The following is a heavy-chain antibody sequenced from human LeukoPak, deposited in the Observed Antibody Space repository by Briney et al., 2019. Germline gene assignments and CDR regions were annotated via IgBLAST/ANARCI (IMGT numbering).Heavy chain of an antibody. CDR1: GYTFTSYG. D-gene: IGHD2/OR15-2a*01. J-gene: IGHJ4*02. Sequence: ASVKVSCKASGYTFTSYGISWVRQAPGQGLEWMGWISSYNGNTNYVQNLQGRVTMTTDTSTSTAYMELRSLRFDDTAVYYCARGPLYGPSAYWGQGTLVTVSS. CDR2: ISSYNGNT. CDR3: ARGPLYGPSAY. V-gene: IGHV1-18*01.